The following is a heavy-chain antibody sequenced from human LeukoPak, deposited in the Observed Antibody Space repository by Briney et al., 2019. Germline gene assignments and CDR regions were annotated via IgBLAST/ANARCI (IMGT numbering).Heavy chain of an antibody. Sequence: GGPLRLSCAASVFPLSTYCGHGVRHPPGKGLIWFSLINSEGSNTLYAASVKGRLTISRDTDKNMLYLEMNRLRGVDPAVYYCARSGSGRSYDCWGQGPLVSV. D-gene: IGHD3-10*01. J-gene: IGHJ4*02. CDR2: INSEGSNT. V-gene: IGHV3-74*01. CDR1: VFPLSTYC. CDR3: ARSGSGRSYDC.